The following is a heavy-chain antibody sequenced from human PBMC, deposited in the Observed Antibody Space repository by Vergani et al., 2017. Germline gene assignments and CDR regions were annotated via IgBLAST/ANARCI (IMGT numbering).Heavy chain of an antibody. Sequence: VQLVESAGGVVQPGGSLRLSCAASGFTFSNLGMHWIRQAPGKGLEWLAYIGKDGINTRYRDAVKGRFTVSRDNSKDILYQKMDCLGSEDTALYYCAKYLRDPTGGPPDCWGPGTVVIVSS. V-gene: IGHV3-30*02. D-gene: IGHD2-21*02. CDR2: IGKDGINT. CDR1: GFTFSNLG. CDR3: AKYLRDPTGGPPDC. J-gene: IGHJ4*02.